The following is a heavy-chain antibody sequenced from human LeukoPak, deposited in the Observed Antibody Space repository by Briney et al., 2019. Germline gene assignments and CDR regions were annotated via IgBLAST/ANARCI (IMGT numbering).Heavy chain of an antibody. V-gene: IGHV4-34*01. CDR1: GGSFSGYY. Sequence: SETLSLTCAVYGGSFSGYYWSWIRQPPGKGLEWIGEINHSGSTNYNPSLKSRVTISVDTSKNQFSLKLSSVTAADTAVYYCARDVGIAARPDYWGQGTLVTVSS. J-gene: IGHJ4*02. CDR3: ARDVGIAARPDY. D-gene: IGHD6-6*01. CDR2: INHSGST.